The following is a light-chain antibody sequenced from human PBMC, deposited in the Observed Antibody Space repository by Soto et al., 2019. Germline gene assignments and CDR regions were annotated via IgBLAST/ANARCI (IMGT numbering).Light chain of an antibody. Sequence: QSVLTQPRSVSGSPGQSATISCTGTANDVGGHNYVSWYQQHPGEAPKLLIYDVTERPSGVPDRSSGSKSGNTASLTISGLQTEDEADYYCYSYAGTYTFVFGTGTKVTVL. V-gene: IGLV2-11*01. CDR2: DVT. CDR1: ANDVGGHNY. CDR3: YSYAGTYTFV. J-gene: IGLJ1*01.